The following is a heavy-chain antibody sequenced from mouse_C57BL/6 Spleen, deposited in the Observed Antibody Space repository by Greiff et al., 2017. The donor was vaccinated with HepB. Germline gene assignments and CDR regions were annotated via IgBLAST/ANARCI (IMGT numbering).Heavy chain of an antibody. V-gene: IGHV5-9*01. CDR2: ISGGGGNT. CDR1: GFTFSSYT. Sequence: EVKLMESGGGLVKPGGSLKLSCAASGFTFSSYTMSWVRQTPEKRLEWVATISGGGGNTYYPDSVKGRFTISRDNAKNTLYLQMSSLRSEDTALYYCASSYYAMDYWGQGTSVTVSS. CDR3: ASSYYAMDY. J-gene: IGHJ4*01.